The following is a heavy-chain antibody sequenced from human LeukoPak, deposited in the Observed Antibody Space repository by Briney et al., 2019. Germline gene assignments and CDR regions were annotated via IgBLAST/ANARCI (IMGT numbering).Heavy chain of an antibody. CDR2: IKQGGSEK. Sequence: GGSLRLSCAASGFTFSSYRMSWVRQAPGKGLEWVANIKQGGSEKHYVDSVEGRFTISRDNAKNSLYLQMNSLRAEDTAVYYCATERAGERPRPLLSYYYMDVWGKGTTVTISS. J-gene: IGHJ6*03. D-gene: IGHD3-16*01. CDR1: GFTFSSYR. CDR3: ATERAGERPRPLLSYYYMDV. V-gene: IGHV3-7*01.